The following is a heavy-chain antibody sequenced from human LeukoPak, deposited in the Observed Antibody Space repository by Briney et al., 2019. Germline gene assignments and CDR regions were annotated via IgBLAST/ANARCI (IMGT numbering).Heavy chain of an antibody. CDR2: IYASGST. V-gene: IGHV4-4*07. D-gene: IGHD1-1*01. CDR1: SGSISGGYY. Sequence: KPPETLSLTCTVSSGSISGGYYWSWIRQPAGKGLEWIGRIYASGSTSYDPSLKSRVTISVDKSNNQFSLMVTSVTAADTAVYYCARGKQNAVDYWGQGILVTVSS. CDR3: ARGKQNAVDY. J-gene: IGHJ4*02.